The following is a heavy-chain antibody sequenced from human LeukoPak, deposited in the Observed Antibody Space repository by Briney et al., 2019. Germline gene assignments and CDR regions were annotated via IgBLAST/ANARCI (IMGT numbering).Heavy chain of an antibody. CDR3: ARVAVGGSLFDY. CDR2: IYYTGST. V-gene: IGHV4-59*01. Sequence: SETLSLTCTASGGSISTYFWSWIRQPPGKGLEWIGYIYYTGSTNYNPSLKSRVTISVDTSKNQFSLKLTSVTAADTAVYYCARVAVGGSLFDYWGQGTLVTVSS. CDR1: GGSISTYF. J-gene: IGHJ4*02. D-gene: IGHD6-19*01.